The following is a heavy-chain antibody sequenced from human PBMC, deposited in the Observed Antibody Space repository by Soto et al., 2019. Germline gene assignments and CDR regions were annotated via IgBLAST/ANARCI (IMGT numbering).Heavy chain of an antibody. Sequence: DEQLVESGGALVKPGGSLRLSCAASGFTFSSYTMTWIRQAPGKGLEWVASISSTSTYKYFTDLSEGRFTISRDNANNSLSLQMDSLRAEDTAVYYCARIRTQYRTHDVLDIWGQGTPVIVSS. V-gene: IGHV3-21*01. D-gene: IGHD2-2*02. CDR1: GFTFSSYT. CDR3: ARIRTQYRTHDVLDI. J-gene: IGHJ3*02. CDR2: ISSTSTYK.